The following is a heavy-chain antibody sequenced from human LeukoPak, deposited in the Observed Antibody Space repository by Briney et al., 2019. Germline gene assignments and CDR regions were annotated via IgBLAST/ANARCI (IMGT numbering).Heavy chain of an antibody. Sequence: SGTLSLTCTVSGGSISTYFWSWIRQPAGKGLERIGRLYTSGSTNYNPSLKSRLTMSADTSKNQFSLNLRSVTAADTAIYYCARDRVDSSGYYYYYGIDVWGQGTAVTVSS. CDR2: LYTSGST. CDR1: GGSISTYF. V-gene: IGHV4-4*07. D-gene: IGHD3-22*01. CDR3: ARDRVDSSGYYYYYGIDV. J-gene: IGHJ6*02.